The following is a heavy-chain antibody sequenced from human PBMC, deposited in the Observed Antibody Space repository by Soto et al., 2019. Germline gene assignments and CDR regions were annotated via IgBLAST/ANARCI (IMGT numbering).Heavy chain of an antibody. CDR3: ARQGGYDSFGPKNAFDI. CDR2: IYPVDSDT. D-gene: IGHD5-12*01. V-gene: IGHV5-51*01. CDR1: GYSFTSYW. J-gene: IGHJ3*02. Sequence: ESLPIYCNGSGYSFTSYWIVWVRQMPGKGLEWMGIIYPVDSDTRYSPSFQGQVTISADKSISTAYLQWSRLKASDTAMYYCARQGGYDSFGPKNAFDIWGQGTMVTVSS.